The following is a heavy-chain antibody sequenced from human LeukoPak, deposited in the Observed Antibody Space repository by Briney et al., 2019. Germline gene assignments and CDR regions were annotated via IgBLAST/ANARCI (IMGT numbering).Heavy chain of an antibody. CDR2: VIPIFGTA. Sequence: SVKVSCKASGYTFTSYDINWVRQATGQGLEWMGGVIPIFGTANYAQKFQGRVTITTDESTSTAYMELSSLRSEDTAVYYCARGTIASLYYFDYWGQGTLVTVSS. CDR1: GYTFTSYD. J-gene: IGHJ4*02. D-gene: IGHD4/OR15-4a*01. V-gene: IGHV1-69*05. CDR3: ARGTIASLYYFDY.